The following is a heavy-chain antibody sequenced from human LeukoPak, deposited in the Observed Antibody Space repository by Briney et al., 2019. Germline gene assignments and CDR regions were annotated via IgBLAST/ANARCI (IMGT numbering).Heavy chain of an antibody. CDR2: INHSGIT. D-gene: IGHD3-10*01. V-gene: IGHV4-34*01. Sequence: SETLSLTCAVYGGSFSGYYWSWIRRPPGKGLEWIGEINHSGITNYNPSLKSRVTISIDTSKNQFSLNLSSVTAADTAVYYCARAGFGLAPHRGTPFDYWGQGTLVTVSS. CDR3: ARAGFGLAPHRGTPFDY. CDR1: GGSFSGYY. J-gene: IGHJ4*02.